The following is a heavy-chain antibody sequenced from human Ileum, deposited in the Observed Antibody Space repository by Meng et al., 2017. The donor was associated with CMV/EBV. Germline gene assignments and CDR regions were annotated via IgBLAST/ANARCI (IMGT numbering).Heavy chain of an antibody. D-gene: IGHD3-10*01. Sequence: QGQLQEAGPGLVKPSETLSLTCTGFGASISRYYWTGIRQPAGKGLEFIGRIHSSGNTDYNPSLMSRVTMSIDTSKNQLSLNLNSVTAADTAVYYCARAAARGVPVDFWGQGMLVTVSS. CDR3: ARAAARGVPVDF. CDR2: IHSSGNT. V-gene: IGHV4-4*07. J-gene: IGHJ4*02. CDR1: GASISRYY.